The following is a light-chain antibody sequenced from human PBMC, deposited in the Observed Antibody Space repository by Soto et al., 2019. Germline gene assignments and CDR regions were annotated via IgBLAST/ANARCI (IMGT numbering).Light chain of an antibody. CDR1: SSDVGRYNY. CDR2: DVS. V-gene: IGLV2-14*01. CDR3: SSYTSISTVV. Sequence: QSAPTQPASVSGSPGQSITISCTGTSSDVGRYNYVSWYRQYPGEAPKLMIYDVSNRPSGVSNRFSGSKSGNTASLTISGLQAEDEADYYCSSYTSISTVVFGGGTKLTVL. J-gene: IGLJ2*01.